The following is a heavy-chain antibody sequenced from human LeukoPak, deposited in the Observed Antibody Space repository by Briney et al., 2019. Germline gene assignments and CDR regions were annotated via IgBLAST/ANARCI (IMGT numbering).Heavy chain of an antibody. V-gene: IGHV1-2*02. CDR2: INPNSGGT. J-gene: IGHJ4*02. CDR3: ARAKRATGTFVRVNECFDC. D-gene: IGHD1-1*01. Sequence: GASVKVSCKASGYTFTGYYMHWVRQAPGQGLEWMGWINPNSGGTNYAQKFQGRVTMTRDTSISTAYMELSRLRSDDTAVYYCARAKRATGTFVRVNECFDCWGQGTLVTVSS. CDR1: GYTFTGYY.